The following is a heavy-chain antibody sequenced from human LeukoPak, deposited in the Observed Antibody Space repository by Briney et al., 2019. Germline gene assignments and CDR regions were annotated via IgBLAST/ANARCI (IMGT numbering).Heavy chain of an antibody. Sequence: VASVKVSCKASGGTFSSYAISWVRQAPGQGLEWMGRIIPISGTTNYAQKFQGRVTITADKSTSTAYMELSSLRSEDTAVYYCAIGPYYYGSRDLYWGQGTLVTVSS. V-gene: IGHV1-69*06. D-gene: IGHD3-22*01. CDR1: GGTFSSYA. CDR2: IIPISGTT. J-gene: IGHJ4*02. CDR3: AIGPYYYGSRDLY.